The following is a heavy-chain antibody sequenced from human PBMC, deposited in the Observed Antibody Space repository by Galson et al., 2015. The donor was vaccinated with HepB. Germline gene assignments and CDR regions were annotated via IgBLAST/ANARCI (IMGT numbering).Heavy chain of an antibody. CDR2: ISGSGGST. D-gene: IGHD6-13*01. J-gene: IGHJ4*02. CDR3: AKLSSSWSHIDY. V-gene: IGHV3-23*01. Sequence: SLRLSCAASGFTFSSYAMSWVRQAPGKGLEWVSAISGSGGSTYYADSVKGRFTISRGNSKNTLYLQMNSLRAEDTAVYYCAKLSSSWSHIDYWGQGTLVTVSS. CDR1: GFTFSSYA.